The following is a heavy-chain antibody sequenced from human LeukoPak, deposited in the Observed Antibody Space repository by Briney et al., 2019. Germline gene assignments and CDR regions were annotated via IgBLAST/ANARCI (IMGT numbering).Heavy chain of an antibody. CDR3: ARGSLGYSSSFRGDYYYYMDV. V-gene: IGHV4-34*01. CDR2: INHSGST. D-gene: IGHD6-13*01. Sequence: PSETLSLTCAVYGGSFSGYYWSWIRQPPGKGLEWIGEINHSGSTNYNPSLKSRVTISVDTSKNQFSLKLSSVTAADTAVYYCARGSLGYSSSFRGDYYYYMDVWGKGTTVTVSS. J-gene: IGHJ6*03. CDR1: GGSFSGYY.